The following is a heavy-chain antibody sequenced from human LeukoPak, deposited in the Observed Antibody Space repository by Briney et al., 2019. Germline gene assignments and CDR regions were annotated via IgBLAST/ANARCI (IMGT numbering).Heavy chain of an antibody. J-gene: IGHJ4*02. CDR3: ARRLPFGVADY. CDR1: GYSFTSYW. V-gene: IGHV5-51*01. D-gene: IGHD3-3*01. CDR2: IYPGDSDT. Sequence: GKSLKISCNGSGYSFTSYWLGWVRQMPGKGLEWMGIIYPGDSDTRYSPSFQGQVTISADKSISTAYLQWSSLKASDTAMYYCARRLPFGVADYWGQGTLVTVPS.